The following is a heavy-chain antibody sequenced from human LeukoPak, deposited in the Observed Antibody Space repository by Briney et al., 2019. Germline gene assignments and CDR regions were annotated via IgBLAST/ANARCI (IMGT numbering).Heavy chain of an antibody. CDR1: GYTFTDYY. CDR3: ARANRAVAGDYYYWYMDV. J-gene: IGHJ6*03. Sequence: ASVKVSCKASGYTFTDYYMHWVRQAPGQGLEWMGWVNSTSGATDYAQKFQGRVTMTRDTSISTAYMDLSRLRSDDTAVYYCARANRAVAGDYYYWYMDVWGKGTTVTVSS. D-gene: IGHD2-15*01. V-gene: IGHV1-2*02. CDR2: VNSTSGAT.